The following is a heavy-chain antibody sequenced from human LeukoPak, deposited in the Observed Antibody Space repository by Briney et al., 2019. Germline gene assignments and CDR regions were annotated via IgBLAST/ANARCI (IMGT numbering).Heavy chain of an antibody. CDR1: GYTFTRYG. V-gene: IGHV1-18*01. J-gene: IGHJ4*02. Sequence: ASVKDSCKDSGYTFTRYGISGVRQATGRGGEWVGRISAYNGNTNYAQKLKGRVTMTTETSTSTAYMELRSLRSDDTAVYYCARDGMTTAVNAGYYFDYGGQGTLVTVSS. D-gene: IGHD4-23*01. CDR3: ARDGMTTAVNAGYYFDY. CDR2: ISAYNGNT.